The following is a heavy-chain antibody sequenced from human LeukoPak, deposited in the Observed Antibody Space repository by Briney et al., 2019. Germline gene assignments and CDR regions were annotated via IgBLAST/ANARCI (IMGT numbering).Heavy chain of an antibody. CDR1: GGSISSGSHY. D-gene: IGHD3-10*01. CDR3: ARDIGDYYGSGSYFPFDY. V-gene: IGHV4-61*02. J-gene: IGHJ4*02. CDR2: FYTSGST. Sequence: SETLSLTCTVSGGSISSGSHYWSWIRQPAGKGLEWIGRFYTSGSTSYNPSLESRVTISVDTSKNQFSLKLSSVTAADTAVYYCARDIGDYYGSGSYFPFDYWGQGALVTVSS.